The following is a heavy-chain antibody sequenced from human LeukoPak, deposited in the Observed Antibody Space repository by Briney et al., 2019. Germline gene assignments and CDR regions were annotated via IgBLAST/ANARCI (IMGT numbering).Heavy chain of an antibody. CDR3: AREIESQQRQPYPFDY. V-gene: IGHV1-2*02. Sequence: ASVKVSCKASGYTFTGYYMHWVRQAPGQGLEWMGWINPNSGGTNYAQKFQGRVTMTRDTSISTAYMELSRLRSDDTAVYYCAREIESQQRQPYPFDYWGQGTLVTVSS. CDR1: GYTFTGYY. CDR2: INPNSGGT. D-gene: IGHD6-13*01. J-gene: IGHJ4*02.